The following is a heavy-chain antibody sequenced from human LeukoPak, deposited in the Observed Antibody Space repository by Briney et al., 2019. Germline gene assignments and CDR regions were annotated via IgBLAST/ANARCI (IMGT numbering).Heavy chain of an antibody. CDR2: IRYDGSNK. J-gene: IGHJ6*03. CDR3: ARGPRTTAYYYYYMDV. D-gene: IGHD4-11*01. CDR1: GFTFSSYG. V-gene: IGHV3-30*02. Sequence: PGGSLRLSCAASGFTFSSYGMHWVRQAPGKGLEWVAFIRYDGSNKYYADSVKGRFTISRDNSKNTLYLQMNSLRAEDTALYYCARGPRTTAYYYYYMDVWGKGTTVTVSS.